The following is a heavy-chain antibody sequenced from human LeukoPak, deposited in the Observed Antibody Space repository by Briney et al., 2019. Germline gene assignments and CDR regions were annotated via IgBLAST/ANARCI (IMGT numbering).Heavy chain of an antibody. Sequence: GASVKVSCKASGYTFTGDFIHWVRQAPGQGLEWMGWMNPNSGNTGYAQKFQGRVTMTRNTSISTAYMELSSLRSEDTAVYYCARGSSDLWYGELLYHYWGQGTLVTVSS. CDR3: ARGSSDLWYGELLYHY. CDR2: MNPNSGNT. D-gene: IGHD3-10*01. CDR1: GYTFTGDF. J-gene: IGHJ4*02. V-gene: IGHV1-8*02.